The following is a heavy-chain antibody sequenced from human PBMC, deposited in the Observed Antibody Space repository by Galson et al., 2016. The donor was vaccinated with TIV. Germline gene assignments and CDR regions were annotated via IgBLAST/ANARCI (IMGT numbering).Heavy chain of an antibody. J-gene: IGHJ5*02. CDR3: ARQSLAVAGAPFDP. CDR2: IHSSGST. D-gene: IGHD6-19*01. CDR1: GGSISSYY. Sequence: SETLSLTCTVSGGSISSYYWSWIRQPAGKGLEWIGRIHSSGSTKYNTSLKSRVTMSVDTSKNQFSLNLKSVTAADTAVYYFARQSLAVAGAPFDPWGQGTLVTVSS. V-gene: IGHV4-4*07.